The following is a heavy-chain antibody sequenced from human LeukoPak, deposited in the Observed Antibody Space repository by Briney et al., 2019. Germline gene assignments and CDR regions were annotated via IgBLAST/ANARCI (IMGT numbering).Heavy chain of an antibody. Sequence: PSETLSLTCTVSGGSIGWDYWSWIRQSAGKGLEWIGRIYKSGSTNYNPSFRSRVTMSVDTSKNQFSLNVTSVTAADTAVYYCAREEYFQDSNGYSYYFHSWGQGSLVTVSS. J-gene: IGHJ4*02. CDR1: GGSIGWDY. CDR3: AREEYFQDSNGYSYYFHS. CDR2: IYKSGST. V-gene: IGHV4-4*07. D-gene: IGHD3-22*01.